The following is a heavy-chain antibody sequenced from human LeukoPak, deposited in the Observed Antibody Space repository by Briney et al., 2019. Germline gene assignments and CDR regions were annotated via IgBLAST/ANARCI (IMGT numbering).Heavy chain of an antibody. D-gene: IGHD4-11*01. Sequence: SETPSLTCTVSGGSISSYYWSWIRQPPGKGLEWIGYIYYSGSTNYNPSLKSRVAISVDTSKNQFSLKLSSVTAADTAVYYCARGSTVRANDYWGQGTLVTVSS. V-gene: IGHV4-59*01. CDR3: ARGSTVRANDY. CDR1: GGSISSYY. J-gene: IGHJ4*02. CDR2: IYYSGST.